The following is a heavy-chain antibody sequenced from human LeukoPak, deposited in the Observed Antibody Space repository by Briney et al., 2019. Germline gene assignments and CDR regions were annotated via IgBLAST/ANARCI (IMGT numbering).Heavy chain of an antibody. CDR2: INTDGSLT. CDR3: ARVTYGSGTYGAFDY. V-gene: IGHV3-74*01. Sequence: PGGSLRLSCGASGFRFSNHWLHWVRQAPGKGLLWVARINTDGSLTNYADSVKGRFTISRDNAKDTLYLQMNSLRAEDTAVYYCARVTYGSGTYGAFDYWGQGTLVTVSS. D-gene: IGHD3-10*01. CDR1: GFRFSNHW. J-gene: IGHJ4*02.